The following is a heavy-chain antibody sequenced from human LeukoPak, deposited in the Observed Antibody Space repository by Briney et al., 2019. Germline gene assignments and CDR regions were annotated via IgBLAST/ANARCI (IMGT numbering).Heavy chain of an antibody. Sequence: PGGSLRLSCAASGFTFSSYAMSWVRQAPGKGLEWVSAISGSGSKTFYADSVKGRFTISRDNAKNSLYLQMNSLRAEDTAVYYCARDAGYGSGRYSDYWGQGTLVTVSS. CDR2: ISGSGSKT. CDR3: ARDAGYGSGRYSDY. V-gene: IGHV3-23*01. J-gene: IGHJ4*02. CDR1: GFTFSSYA. D-gene: IGHD3-10*01.